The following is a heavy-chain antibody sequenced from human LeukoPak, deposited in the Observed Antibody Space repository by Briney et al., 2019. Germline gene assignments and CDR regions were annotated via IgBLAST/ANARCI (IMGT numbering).Heavy chain of an antibody. Sequence: SETLSLTCTVSGGSISSSSYYWGWIRQPPGKGLEWIGSIYYSGSTYHNPSLKSRVTISVDTSKNQFSLKLSSVTAADTAVYYCAGRGYYYGSGTPWGQGTLVTVSS. CDR3: AGRGYYYGSGTP. D-gene: IGHD3-10*01. J-gene: IGHJ4*02. CDR1: GGSISSSSYY. CDR2: IYYSGST. V-gene: IGHV4-39*07.